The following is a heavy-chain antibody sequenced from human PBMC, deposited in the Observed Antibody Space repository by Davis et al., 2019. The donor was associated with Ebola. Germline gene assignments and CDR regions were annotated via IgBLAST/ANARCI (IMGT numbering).Heavy chain of an antibody. CDR1: GITFSSYA. D-gene: IGHD3-10*01. Sequence: GESLKISCAASGITFSSYAMRWVRQAPGKGLEWVSVISGSGGSTDYADSVKGRFTISRDNSKSTLYLQMNSLRAEDTAVYYCAKDPPDPRWFGELLSPWGQGTLVTVSS. CDR2: ISGSGGST. J-gene: IGHJ4*02. CDR3: AKDPPDPRWFGELLSP. V-gene: IGHV3-23*01.